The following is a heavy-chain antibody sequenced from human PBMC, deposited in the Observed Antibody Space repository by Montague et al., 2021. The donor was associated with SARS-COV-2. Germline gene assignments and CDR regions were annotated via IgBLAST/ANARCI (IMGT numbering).Heavy chain of an antibody. D-gene: IGHD3-10*01. Sequence: SVKVSCKVSGYSITELPMHWVRQAHGEGLEWMGNFDPEDGETFYAQKFQGRVTMTEDTSTDTAYMELSSLRSEDTAVYYCARASLVRGVIITRVRHSYYMDVWGQGTMVTVSS. CDR3: ARASLVRGVIITRVRHSYYMDV. CDR2: FDPEDGET. J-gene: IGHJ6*03. CDR1: GYSITELP. V-gene: IGHV1-24*01.